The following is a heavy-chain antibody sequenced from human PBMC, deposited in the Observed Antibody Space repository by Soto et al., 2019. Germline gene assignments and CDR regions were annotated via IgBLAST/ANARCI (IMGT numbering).Heavy chain of an antibody. J-gene: IGHJ4*02. CDR2: IYWDDYK. D-gene: IGHD1-26*01. Sequence: QITLNESGPTQVKPRQTLTLTCIFSGFSLTTSGVGVGWIRQSPGKAPEGLALIYWDDYKRYSPSLKSRLTITKNGPKTLVRLKMADLDPADTASYYCADTVLCSCVGLRTRSAIYFDFWGQGAPVAVSS. CDR3: ADTVLCSCVGLRTRSAIYFDF. CDR1: GFSLTTSGVG. V-gene: IGHV2-5*02.